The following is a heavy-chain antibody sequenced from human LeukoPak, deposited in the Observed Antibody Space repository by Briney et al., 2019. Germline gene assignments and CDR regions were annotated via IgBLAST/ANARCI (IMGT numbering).Heavy chain of an antibody. Sequence: PGGSLRLSCAASGFTFSTYWMSWVRQAPGKGLEWVANIKQDGSEKYYVDSVKGRFTVSRDNAKNSLYLQMNSLRAEDTAVYYCAKEGRSSVRFLEWLSRFDYWGQGILVTVSS. J-gene: IGHJ4*02. CDR2: IKQDGSEK. D-gene: IGHD3-3*01. CDR1: GFTFSTYW. CDR3: AKEGRSSVRFLEWLSRFDY. V-gene: IGHV3-7*03.